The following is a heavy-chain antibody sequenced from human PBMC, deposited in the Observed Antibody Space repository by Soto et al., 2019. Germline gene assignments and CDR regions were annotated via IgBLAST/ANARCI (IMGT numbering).Heavy chain of an antibody. CDR1: GFTFSSYA. CDR2: ISGSGGST. J-gene: IGHJ4*02. V-gene: IGHV3-23*01. D-gene: IGHD2-2*01. Sequence: SLRLSCAASGFTFSSYAMSWVRQAPGKGLEWVSAISGSGGSTYYADSVKGRFTISRDNSKNTLYLQMNSLRAEDTAVYYCATNAYCSSTSCYGADYWGQGTLVTVSS. CDR3: ATNAYCSSTSCYGADY.